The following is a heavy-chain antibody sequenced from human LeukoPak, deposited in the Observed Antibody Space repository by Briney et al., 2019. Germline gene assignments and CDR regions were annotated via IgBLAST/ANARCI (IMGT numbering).Heavy chain of an antibody. CDR3: ARSSIVVAENYYYYYGMDV. V-gene: IGHV4-34*01. CDR1: GGSFSGYY. D-gene: IGHD2-15*01. J-gene: IGHJ6*02. Sequence: SETLSLTCAVYGGSFSGYYWSWIRQPPGKGLEWIGEINHSGSTNYNPSLKSRVTISVDTSKNQFSLKLSSVTAADTAVYYCARSSIVVAENYYYYYGMDVWGQGTTVTVSS. CDR2: INHSGST.